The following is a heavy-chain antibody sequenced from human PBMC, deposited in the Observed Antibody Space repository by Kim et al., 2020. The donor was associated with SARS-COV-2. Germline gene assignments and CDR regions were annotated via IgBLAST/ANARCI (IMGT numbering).Heavy chain of an antibody. CDR2: ISSSSSYT. CDR1: GFTFSDYY. J-gene: IGHJ6*02. D-gene: IGHD3-16*02. Sequence: GGSLRLSCAASGFTFSDYYMSWIRQAPGKGLEWVSYISSSSSYTKYADSVKGRFTISRDKAKNSLYLQMNSLRAEDTAVYYCAGVGYDYVWGSYRDYYYYYRMDVWGQGTTVTVSS. V-gene: IGHV3-11*05. CDR3: AGVGYDYVWGSYRDYYYYYRMDV.